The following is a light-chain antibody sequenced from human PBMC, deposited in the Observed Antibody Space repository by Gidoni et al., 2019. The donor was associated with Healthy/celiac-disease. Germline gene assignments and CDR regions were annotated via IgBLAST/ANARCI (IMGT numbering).Light chain of an antibody. V-gene: IGLV3-1*01. J-gene: IGLJ2*01. CDR2: QDS. CDR3: QAWDSSTPVV. Sequence: PPSVSVSPGQTASITCSGDKLGDKYACWYQQKPGQSPVLVIYQDSKRPSGIPERFSGSNSGNTATLTISGTQAMDEADYYCQAWDSSTPVVFGGGTKLTVL. CDR1: KLGDKY.